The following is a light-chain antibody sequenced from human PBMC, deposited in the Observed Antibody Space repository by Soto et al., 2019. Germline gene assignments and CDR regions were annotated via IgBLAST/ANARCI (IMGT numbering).Light chain of an antibody. CDR2: QDS. Sequence: SYELTQPPSVSVSPGQTASITCSGVKLGDKYACWYQQKPGQSPVLVIYQDSKRPSAIPERFSGSNSGNTATLTISGTQAMDEADYYCQAWDSSTVVFGGGTKLTVL. J-gene: IGLJ2*01. CDR3: QAWDSSTVV. V-gene: IGLV3-1*01. CDR1: KLGDKY.